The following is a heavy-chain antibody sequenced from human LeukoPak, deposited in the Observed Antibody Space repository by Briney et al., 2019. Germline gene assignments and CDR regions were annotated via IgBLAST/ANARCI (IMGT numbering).Heavy chain of an antibody. Sequence: PSETLSLTCTVSGGSISTSSYFWGWIRQPPGKGLEWIGSIYYNGNTYYNPSLKSRLPISVDTSKNQISLKLSSVTAADTAVYYCARDIRDYDILTGYYNWFDPWGQGTLVTVSS. D-gene: IGHD3-9*01. CDR3: ARDIRDYDILTGYYNWFDP. CDR1: GGSISTSSYF. J-gene: IGHJ5*02. CDR2: IYYNGNT. V-gene: IGHV4-39*07.